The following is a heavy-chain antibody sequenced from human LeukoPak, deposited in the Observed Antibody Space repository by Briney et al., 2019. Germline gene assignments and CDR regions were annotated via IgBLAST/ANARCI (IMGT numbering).Heavy chain of an antibody. D-gene: IGHD3-3*01. CDR1: GFTFSSYS. CDR3: ARDALWSGYYYYYYYYYMDV. V-gene: IGHV3-21*01. CDR2: ISCSSSYI. J-gene: IGHJ6*03. Sequence: GGSLRLSCAASGFTFSSYSMNWVRQPPGKGREWVSSISCSSSYIYYADSVKGRFTISRDNAKNSLYLQMNSLRAEDTAVYYCARDALWSGYYYYYYYYYMDVWGEGTTVTVSS.